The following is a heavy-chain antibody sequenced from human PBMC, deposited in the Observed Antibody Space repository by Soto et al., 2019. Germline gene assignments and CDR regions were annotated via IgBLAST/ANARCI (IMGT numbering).Heavy chain of an antibody. V-gene: IGHV5-10-1*01. CDR1: GYSFTSYW. CDR2: IDPSDSYT. D-gene: IGHD2-2*01. J-gene: IGHJ6*02. CDR3: ARHGAIVVVPAAINYYYGMDV. Sequence: GESLKISCTGSGYSFTSYWISWVRQMPGKGLEWMGRIDPSDSYTNYSPSFQGHVTISADKSISTAYLQWSSLKASDTAMYYCARHGAIVVVPAAINYYYGMDVWGQGTTVTVSS.